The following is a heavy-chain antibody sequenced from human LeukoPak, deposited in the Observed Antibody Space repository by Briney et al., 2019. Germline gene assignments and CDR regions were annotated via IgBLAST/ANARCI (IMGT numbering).Heavy chain of an antibody. CDR1: GFTFSSHG. D-gene: IGHD3-10*01. V-gene: IGHV3-23*01. CDR2: SPSGGIT. J-gene: IGHJ4*02. CDR3: AREKWFGEGGGSVFDY. Sequence: GGSLRLSCAASGFTFSSHGMNWVRQAPGKGLEWVSGSPSGGITYYTDSVKGRFTISRDNSKNTVSLQMNSLRAEDTAVYYCAREKWFGEGGGSVFDYWGQGTLVTVSS.